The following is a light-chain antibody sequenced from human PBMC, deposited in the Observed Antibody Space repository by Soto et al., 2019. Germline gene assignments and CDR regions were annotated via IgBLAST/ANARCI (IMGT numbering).Light chain of an antibody. J-gene: IGKJ5*01. V-gene: IGKV3-15*01. CDR2: HAS. Sequence: KVLQPSPVILFASPREKVTPSCQASQSVTRNLAWHQQIPGQAPRLLVYHASVRATGIPARFSGSGSGTEFSLTITNLQSEDFAVYFCQQYHDWPPITFGQGTRLEI. CDR3: QQYHDWPPIT. CDR1: QSVTRN.